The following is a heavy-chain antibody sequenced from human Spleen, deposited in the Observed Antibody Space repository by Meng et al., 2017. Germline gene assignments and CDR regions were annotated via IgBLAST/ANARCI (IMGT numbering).Heavy chain of an antibody. CDR1: GGSFSDYY. J-gene: IGHJ4*02. V-gene: IGHV4-34*01. CDR2: INHSEST. D-gene: IGHD4-11*01. Sequence: QVQLKQWGAVLLMPSVSLSLTCAVYGGSFSDYYWSWIRQPPGKGLEWIGEINHSESTNYNPSLESRATMSVDTSQNNLSLKLSSVTAADSAVYYCARGPTTMAHDFDYWGQGTLVTVSS. CDR3: ARGPTTMAHDFDY.